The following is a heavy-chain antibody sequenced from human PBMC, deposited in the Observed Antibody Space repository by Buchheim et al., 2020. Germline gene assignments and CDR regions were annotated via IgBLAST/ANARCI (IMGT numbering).Heavy chain of an antibody. J-gene: IGHJ4*02. D-gene: IGHD2-2*01. CDR3: AKDVYQEYYFDY. CDR1: GFTFSSYG. Sequence: VQLVESGGGLVQPGRSLRLSCAASGFTFSSYGMHWVRQAPGKGLEWVAVISYDGSNKYYADSVKGRFTISRDNSKNTLYLQMNSLRAEDTAVYYCAKDVYQEYYFDYWGQGTL. CDR2: ISYDGSNK. V-gene: IGHV3-30*18.